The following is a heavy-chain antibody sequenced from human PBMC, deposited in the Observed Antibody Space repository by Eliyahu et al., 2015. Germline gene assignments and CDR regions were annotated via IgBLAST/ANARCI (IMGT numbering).Heavy chain of an antibody. J-gene: IGHJ4*02. Sequence: QMQLVQSGPEVKKPGTSVKVSCKASGFTFTSSAVQWVRQARGQRLEWIGWIVVGSGNTNYAQKFQERVTITRDMSTSTAYMELSSLRSEDTAVYYCAADLRMRYTHTQYWGQGTLVTVSS. CDR1: GFTFTSSA. CDR2: IVVGSGNT. D-gene: IGHD1-14*01. CDR3: AADLRMRYTHTQY. V-gene: IGHV1-58*01.